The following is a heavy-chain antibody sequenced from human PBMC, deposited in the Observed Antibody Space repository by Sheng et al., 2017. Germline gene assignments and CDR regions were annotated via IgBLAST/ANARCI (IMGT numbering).Heavy chain of an antibody. CDR2: IYSGGST. J-gene: IGHJ4*02. CDR3: ARDHLGGDYGVGVY. Sequence: EVQLVETGGGLIQPGGSLRLSCAASGFTVSSNYMSWVRQAPGKGLEWVSVIYSGGSTYYADSVKGRFTISRDNSKNTLYLQMNSLRAEDTAVYYCARDHLGGDYGVGVYWGQGTLVT. D-gene: IGHD4-17*01. V-gene: IGHV3-53*02. CDR1: GFTVSSNY.